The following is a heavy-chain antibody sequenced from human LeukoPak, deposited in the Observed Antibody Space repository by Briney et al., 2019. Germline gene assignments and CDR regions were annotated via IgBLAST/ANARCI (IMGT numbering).Heavy chain of an antibody. CDR1: GFTFSSYA. CDR3: AKDPWLTSEYFQH. D-gene: IGHD6-19*01. J-gene: IGHJ1*01. Sequence: AGGSLRLSCAASGFTFSSYAMSWFRQAPGKGLEWVSAISGSGGSTYYADSVKGRFTISRDNSKNTLYLQMNSLRAEDTAVYYCAKDPWLTSEYFQHWGQGTLVTVSS. CDR2: ISGSGGST. V-gene: IGHV3-23*01.